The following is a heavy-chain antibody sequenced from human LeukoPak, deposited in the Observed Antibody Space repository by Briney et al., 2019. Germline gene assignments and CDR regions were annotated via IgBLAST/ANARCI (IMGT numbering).Heavy chain of an antibody. CDR1: GGSISSGGYY. V-gene: IGHV4-31*03. CDR2: IYYSGST. D-gene: IGHD5-24*01. J-gene: IGHJ4*02. CDR3: ARGAEMATIFDY. Sequence: SQTLSLTCTVSGGSISSGGYYWSWIRQHPGKGLEWIGYIYYSGSTYYNPSLKSRVTISVDTSKNQFSLKLSSVTAADTAVYYCARGAEMATIFDYWGQGTLVTVSS.